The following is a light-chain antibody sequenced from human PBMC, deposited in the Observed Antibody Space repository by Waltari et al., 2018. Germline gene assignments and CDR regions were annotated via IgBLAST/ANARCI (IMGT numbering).Light chain of an antibody. CDR2: EVN. CDR1: SSDVGGYNY. V-gene: IGLV2-14*01. Sequence: QSALTQPASVSGSPGQSITISCTGSSSDVGGYNYVSWYQQYPGKVPKIMIYEVNKRPAGVSSRVFGSKSGNTASLTISGLQADDEADYYCSSFTSRHLYVFGTGTAVTVL. J-gene: IGLJ1*01. CDR3: SSFTSRHLYV.